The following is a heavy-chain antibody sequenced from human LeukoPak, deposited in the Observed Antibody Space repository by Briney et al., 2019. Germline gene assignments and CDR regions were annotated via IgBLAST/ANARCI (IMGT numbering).Heavy chain of an antibody. CDR2: IYTSGST. Sequence: SETLSLTCTVSGYSISSGYYWGWIRQSPGKGLEWIGRIYTSGSTNYNPSLKSRVTISVDTSKNQFSLKLSSVTAADTAVYYCARESYHKNWFDPWGQGTLVTVSS. V-gene: IGHV4-38-2*02. D-gene: IGHD1-14*01. CDR3: ARESYHKNWFDP. J-gene: IGHJ5*02. CDR1: GYSISSGYY.